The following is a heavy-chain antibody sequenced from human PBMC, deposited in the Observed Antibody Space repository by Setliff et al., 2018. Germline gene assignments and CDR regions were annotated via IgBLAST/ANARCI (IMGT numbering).Heavy chain of an antibody. V-gene: IGHV3-7*01. CDR3: ARDGGEY. CDR1: GFTFSSYW. J-gene: IGHJ4*02. D-gene: IGHD3-16*01. Sequence: PGESLKISCAASGFTFSSYWMTWIRQAPGKGLEWVANIKQDGSEKYYVDSVKGRFTISRDNAKNSLYLQMNSLRAEDTAVYYCARDGGEYWGQGTLVTVSS. CDR2: IKQDGSEK.